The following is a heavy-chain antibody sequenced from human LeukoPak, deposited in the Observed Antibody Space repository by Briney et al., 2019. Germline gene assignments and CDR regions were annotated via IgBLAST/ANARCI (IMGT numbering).Heavy chain of an antibody. CDR3: ARGMVRGVHYIDV. D-gene: IGHD3-10*01. J-gene: IGHJ6*03. Sequence: GGSLRLSCAASGFTFSSYDMHWVRHATGKGLEWVSAIGTAGDTYYPGSVKGRFTISRENAKNSLYLQMNSLRAGDTAVYYCARGMVRGVHYIDVWGKGTTVTISS. CDR2: IGTAGDT. CDR1: GFTFSSYD. V-gene: IGHV3-13*01.